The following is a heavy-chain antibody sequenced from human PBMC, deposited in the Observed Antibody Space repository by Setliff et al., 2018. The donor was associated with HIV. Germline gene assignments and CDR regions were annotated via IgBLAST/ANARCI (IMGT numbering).Heavy chain of an antibody. J-gene: IGHJ1*01. CDR2: IYYNGNT. D-gene: IGHD2-21*02. CDR3: ARGGRKDLTDN. CDR1: NGSISSGGYF. Sequence: KPSETLSLTCSVSNGSISSGGYFWSWIRQHPGKGLEWIGYIYYNGNTYYNPSLKSRAAISLDTSENHFSLKLTSVTAADTAIYFCARGGRKDLTDNWGQGTLVTVSS. V-gene: IGHV4-31*03.